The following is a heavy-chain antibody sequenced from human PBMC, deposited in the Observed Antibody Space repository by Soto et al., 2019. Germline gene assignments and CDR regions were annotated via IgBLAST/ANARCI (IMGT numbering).Heavy chain of an antibody. V-gene: IGHV1-18*04. CDR3: ARGRGYSLIPVVDDAVDV. CDR2: ITTYNGDT. D-gene: IGHD5-12*01. Sequence: QVQLVQSGGEVKKPGASVKVSCKASGYSFTGYGINWVRQAPGQGPEWLGRITTYNGDTNYAQNFQGRLTMTTDTSTGTTYMELRSLRSDDTAVYYCARGRGYSLIPVVDDAVDVWGQGTPVTVSS. J-gene: IGHJ3*01. CDR1: GYSFTGYG.